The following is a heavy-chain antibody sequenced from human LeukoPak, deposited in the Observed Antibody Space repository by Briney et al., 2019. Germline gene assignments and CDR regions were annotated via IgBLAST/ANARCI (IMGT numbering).Heavy chain of an antibody. CDR3: ARDKSEYDFWSGYFIDYYYGMDV. J-gene: IGHJ6*02. CDR2: ISAYNGNT. CDR1: GYTFTSYG. V-gene: IGHV1-18*01. D-gene: IGHD3-3*01. Sequence: ASVKVSFKASGYTFTSYGISWVRQAPGQGLEWMGWISAYNGNTNYAQKLQGRVTMTTDTSTGTAYMELRSLRSDDTAVYYCARDKSEYDFWSGYFIDYYYGMDVWGQGTTVTVSS.